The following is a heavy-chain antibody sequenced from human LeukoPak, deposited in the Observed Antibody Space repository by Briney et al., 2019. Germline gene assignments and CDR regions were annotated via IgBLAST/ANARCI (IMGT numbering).Heavy chain of an antibody. J-gene: IGHJ5*02. CDR1: GFTFSDYY. CDR3: TREPIIVVVGPNWFDP. Sequence: GGSLRLSCAASGFTFSDYYMSWSRQAPGKGLEWVSYISSSGSTIYYADSVKGRFTISRDNAKNSLYLQMNSLRAEDTAVYYCTREPIIVVVGPNWFDPWGQGTLVTVSS. CDR2: ISSSGSTI. D-gene: IGHD2-2*01. V-gene: IGHV3-11*04.